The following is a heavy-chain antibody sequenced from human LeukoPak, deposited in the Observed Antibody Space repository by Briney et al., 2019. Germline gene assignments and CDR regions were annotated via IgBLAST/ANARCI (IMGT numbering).Heavy chain of an antibody. V-gene: IGHV3-15*01. Sequence: GGSLRLSCAASGVTFSNAWMSWVRQAPGKGLEWVGRIKSKTDGGTTDYAAPVKGRFTISRDDSKNTLYLQMNSLKTEDTAVYYCTTDVKAKRNIVVVPAARAFDIWGQGTMVTVSS. J-gene: IGHJ3*02. CDR3: TTDVKAKRNIVVVPAARAFDI. CDR1: GVTFSNAW. CDR2: IKSKTDGGTT. D-gene: IGHD2-2*01.